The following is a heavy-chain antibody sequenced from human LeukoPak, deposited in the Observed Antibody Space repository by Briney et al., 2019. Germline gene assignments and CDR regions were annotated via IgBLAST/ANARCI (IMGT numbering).Heavy chain of an antibody. CDR1: GFTFSTYW. CDR2: IKQDGSEK. J-gene: IGHJ4*02. Sequence: GGSLRLSCAASGFTFSTYWMSWVREAPGEGLEWVANIKQDGSEKYYVDSVKGRFTISRDNAKNSLYLQMNSLRAEDTAVYYCAKHWHHDYWGQGTLVTVSS. V-gene: IGHV3-7*01. CDR3: AKHWHHDY. D-gene: IGHD1-1*01.